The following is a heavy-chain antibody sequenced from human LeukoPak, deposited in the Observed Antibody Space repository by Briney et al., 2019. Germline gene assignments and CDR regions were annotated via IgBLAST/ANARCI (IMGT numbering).Heavy chain of an antibody. D-gene: IGHD6-13*01. CDR2: ISYDGSNK. J-gene: IGHJ4*02. Sequence: PGRSLRPSCAASGFTFSNYGMHWDRQAPGKGLEWVALISYDGSNKYFADSVKGRFTISRDNSKNTLYLQMHSLRAEDTAVYYCAKDNVAAAGRYFDYWGQGTLVTVSS. CDR3: AKDNVAAAGRYFDY. V-gene: IGHV3-30*18. CDR1: GFTFSNYG.